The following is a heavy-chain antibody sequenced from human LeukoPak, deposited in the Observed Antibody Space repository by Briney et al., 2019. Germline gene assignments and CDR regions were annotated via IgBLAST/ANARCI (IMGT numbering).Heavy chain of an antibody. CDR1: GFTFSSYA. Sequence: GGSLRLSCAASGFTFSSYAMHWVRQAPGKGLEWVAVILYDGSNKYYADSVKGRFTISRDNSKNTLYLQMNSLRAEDTAVYYCARVGEGRAFDIWGQGTMVTVSS. CDR2: ILYDGSNK. CDR3: ARVGEGRAFDI. V-gene: IGHV3-30-3*01. J-gene: IGHJ3*02.